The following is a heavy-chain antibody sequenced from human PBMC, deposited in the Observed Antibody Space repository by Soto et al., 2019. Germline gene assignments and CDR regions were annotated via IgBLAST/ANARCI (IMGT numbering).Heavy chain of an antibody. CDR3: ARAHGPSLGSCLDL. D-gene: IGHD2-2*01. CDR2: IWYDGGSE. CDR1: GFTFSAYG. Sequence: QVQLVESGGGVVQPGRSLRLSCAASGFTFSAYGMHWVRQAPGEGLEWVAGIWYDGGSEYHAASVEGRFTASTDNAKNRVYLHMDTLRGDDTAVYYSARAHGPSLGSCLDLWGQGTLVTVSA. V-gene: IGHV3-33*01. J-gene: IGHJ5*02.